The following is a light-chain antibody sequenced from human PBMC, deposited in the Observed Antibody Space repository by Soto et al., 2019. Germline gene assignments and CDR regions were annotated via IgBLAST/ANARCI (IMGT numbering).Light chain of an antibody. CDR3: QQSYSTPRT. V-gene: IGKV1-39*01. Sequence: DIQITQYPSTLSASVGDIVTITCLASQTISTWLAWHQQKPGKAPKLLIYAASSLQSGVPSRFSGSGSGTDFTLTISSLQPEDFATYYCQQSYSTPRTFGQGTKVAI. CDR2: AAS. CDR1: QTISTW. J-gene: IGKJ1*01.